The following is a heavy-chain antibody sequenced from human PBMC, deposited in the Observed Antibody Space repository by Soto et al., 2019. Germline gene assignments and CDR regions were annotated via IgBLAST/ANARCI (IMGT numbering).Heavy chain of an antibody. CDR3: ARTGIAVARPSYYYYGMDV. J-gene: IGHJ6*02. Sequence: SVTVSCKASGGTFSSYAISWVRQAPGQGLEWMGGIIPIFGTANYAQKFQGRVTITADESTSTAYMELSSLRSEDTAVYYCARTGIAVARPSYYYYGMDVWGQGTTVTVSS. D-gene: IGHD6-19*01. CDR1: GGTFSSYA. V-gene: IGHV1-69*13. CDR2: IIPIFGTA.